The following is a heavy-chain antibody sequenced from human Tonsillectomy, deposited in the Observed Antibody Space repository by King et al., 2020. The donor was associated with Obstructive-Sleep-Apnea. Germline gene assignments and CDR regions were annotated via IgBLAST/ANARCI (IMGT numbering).Heavy chain of an antibody. D-gene: IGHD2-2*01. CDR1: GGSISSYY. J-gene: IGHJ4*02. Sequence: QLQESGPGLVKPSETLSLTCTVSGGSISSYYWSWIRQPPGKGLEWIGYIYYSGSTNYNPSLKSRVTISVDTSKNQFSLKLSSVTAADTAVYYCARAYCSSTSCYGDFDYWGQGTLVTVSS. CDR2: IYYSGST. V-gene: IGHV4-59*01. CDR3: ARAYCSSTSCYGDFDY.